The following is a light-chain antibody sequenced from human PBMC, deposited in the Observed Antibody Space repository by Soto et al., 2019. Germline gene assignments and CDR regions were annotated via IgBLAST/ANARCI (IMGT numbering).Light chain of an antibody. Sequence: VLTQSPATLSVSPGERATFSCRASQSISTILAWYQHKPGQPPRLLIYGASTRATGIPDRFSGGGSGTDFTLTISSLQTEDFATYYCQQNYSPPPITFGQGTRLEIK. CDR3: QQNYSPPPIT. V-gene: IGKV3-15*01. CDR2: GAS. J-gene: IGKJ5*01. CDR1: QSISTI.